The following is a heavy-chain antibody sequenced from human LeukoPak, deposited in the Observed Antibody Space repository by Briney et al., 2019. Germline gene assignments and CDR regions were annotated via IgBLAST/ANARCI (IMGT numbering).Heavy chain of an antibody. D-gene: IGHD2-2*01. CDR3: ARGVDCSSTSCYLFGAFDI. CDR1: GGTFSSYA. CDR2: IIPIFGTA. J-gene: IGHJ3*02. V-gene: IGHV1-69*05. Sequence: SVKVSCKASGGTFSSYAISWVRQAPGQGLEWMGGIIPIFGTANYAQKFQGRVTITTDESTSTAYMELSSLRSEDTAVYYCARGVDCSSTSCYLFGAFDIWGQGTMVTVSS.